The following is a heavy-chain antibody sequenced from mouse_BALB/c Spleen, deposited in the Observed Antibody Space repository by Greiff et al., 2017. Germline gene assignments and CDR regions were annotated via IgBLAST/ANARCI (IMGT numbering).Heavy chain of an antibody. Sequence: EVKLMESGPGLVKPSQSLSLTCTVTGYSITSDYAWNWIRQFPANKLEWMGYISYSGSTSYNPSLKSRISITRDTSKNQFFLQLNSVTTEDTATYYCARTGDAYPYWYFDVWGAGTTVTVSS. CDR3: ARTGDAYPYWYFDV. CDR2: ISYSGST. J-gene: IGHJ1*01. CDR1: GYSITSDYA. V-gene: IGHV3-2*02.